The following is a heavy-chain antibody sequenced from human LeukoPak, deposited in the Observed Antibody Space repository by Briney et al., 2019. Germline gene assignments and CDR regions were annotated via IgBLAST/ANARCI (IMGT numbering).Heavy chain of an antibody. V-gene: IGHV3-30*04. CDR3: AKDRDDDSSGPTHDAFDI. Sequence: LSLTCTVSADSISSSSFYWGWIRQPPGKGLEWVAVISYDGSNKYYADSVKGRFTISRDNSKNTLYLQMNSLRAEDTAVYYCAKDRDDDSSGPTHDAFDIWGQGTMVTVSS. CDR1: ADSISSSS. J-gene: IGHJ3*02. CDR2: ISYDGSNK. D-gene: IGHD3-22*01.